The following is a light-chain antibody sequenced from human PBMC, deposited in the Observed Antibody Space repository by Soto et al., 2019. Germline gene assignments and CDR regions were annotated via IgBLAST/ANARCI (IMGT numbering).Light chain of an antibody. J-gene: IGKJ3*01. Sequence: DSQMTQSPSSLAASFGSAGTMTRLTSQSIDNYLNWYQQKPGIAPKLLMFAASTLQSGVPSRFSGSGSETDFTLTISSLQPEDLATYYCQQSYTTLLTFGPGTKVVIK. V-gene: IGKV1-39*01. CDR3: QQSYTTLLT. CDR1: QSIDNY. CDR2: AAS.